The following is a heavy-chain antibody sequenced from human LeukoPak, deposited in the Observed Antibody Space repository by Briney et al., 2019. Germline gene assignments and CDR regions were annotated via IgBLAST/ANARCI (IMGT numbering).Heavy chain of an antibody. D-gene: IGHD5-18*01. CDR1: GFTFSSYA. V-gene: IGHV3-30-3*01. CDR3: ATPVDTAMVGDY. CDR2: ISYDGSNK. Sequence: PGGSLRLSCAASGFTFSSYAMHWVRQAPGKGLEWVAVISYDGSNKYYADSVKGRFTISRDNSKNTLYLQMNSLRAEDTAVYYCATPVDTAMVGDYWGQGTLVTVSS. J-gene: IGHJ4*02.